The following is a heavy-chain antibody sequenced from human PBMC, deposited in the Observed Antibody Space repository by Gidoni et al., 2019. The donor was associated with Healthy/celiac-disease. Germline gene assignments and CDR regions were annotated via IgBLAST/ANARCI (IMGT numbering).Heavy chain of an antibody. D-gene: IGHD3-10*01. CDR3: ARDWTMVRGVIIDY. CDR2: IWYDGSNK. CDR1: GFTFSSYG. V-gene: IGHV3-33*01. J-gene: IGHJ4*02. Sequence: QVQLVESGGGVVQPGRSLRLSCAASGFTFSSYGMHWVRQAPGKGLEWVAVIWYDGSNKYYADSVKGRFTISRDNSKNTLYLQMNSLRAEDTAVYYCARDWTMVRGVIIDYWGQGTLVTVSS.